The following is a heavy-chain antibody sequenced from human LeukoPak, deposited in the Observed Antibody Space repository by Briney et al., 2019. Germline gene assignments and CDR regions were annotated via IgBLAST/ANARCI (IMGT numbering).Heavy chain of an antibody. J-gene: IGHJ3*02. Sequence: KSGGSLRLSCVASGFTFSEAWMTWVRQAPGRGLEWVGRIKTNGVTTDYAAPVKGRFTISRDDSENTLYLQMNSLKTEDTAVYYCATNKLTGATNDAFDIWGQGTMVTVSS. CDR1: GFTFSEAW. CDR2: IKTNGVTT. D-gene: IGHD1-26*01. V-gene: IGHV3-15*01. CDR3: ATNKLTGATNDAFDI.